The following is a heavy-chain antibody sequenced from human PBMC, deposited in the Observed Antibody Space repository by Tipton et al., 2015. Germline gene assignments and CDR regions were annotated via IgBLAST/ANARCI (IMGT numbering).Heavy chain of an antibody. V-gene: IGHV1-2*02. J-gene: IGHJ5*02. CDR1: EYTFTAYY. D-gene: IGHD5-18*01. CDR3: ARGYSPRRWFDP. Sequence: QVQLVQSGAEVKKPGASVKVSCKASEYTFTAYYIHWVRQAPGQGLEWMGWINPDSGGTNYAPSLQGRVSMTTDTSTSTAYMELRSLTSDDTAVYYCARGYSPRRWFDPWGQGTLVTVSS. CDR2: INPDSGGT.